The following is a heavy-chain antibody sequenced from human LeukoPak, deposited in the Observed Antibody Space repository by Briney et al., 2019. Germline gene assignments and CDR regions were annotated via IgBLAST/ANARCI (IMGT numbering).Heavy chain of an antibody. CDR2: IYYSGST. J-gene: IGHJ5*02. D-gene: IGHD5-18*01. V-gene: IGHV4-59*11. CDR1: GGSISSHY. Sequence: SETLSRTCTVSGGSISSHYWSWIRQPPGKGLEWIGYIYYSGSTNYNPSLKSRVTISVDTSKNQFSLKLSSVTAADTAVYYCARGGIKKYSYGYPWFDPWGQGTLVTVSS. CDR3: ARGGIKKYSYGYPWFDP.